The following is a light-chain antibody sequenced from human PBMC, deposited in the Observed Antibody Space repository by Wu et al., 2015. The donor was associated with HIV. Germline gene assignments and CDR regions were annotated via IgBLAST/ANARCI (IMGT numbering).Light chain of an antibody. CDR2: EAS. Sequence: DIQMAQSPSTLSASVGDRITITCRASQSINNWLAWYQQKPGKAPKLLIFEASKLEYGVPSRFSGSGSGTEFTLTIDSLQTDDFATYYCQQYNSYQETFGQGTKVEIK. V-gene: IGKV1-5*03. CDR1: QSINNW. J-gene: IGKJ1*01. CDR3: QQYNSYQET.